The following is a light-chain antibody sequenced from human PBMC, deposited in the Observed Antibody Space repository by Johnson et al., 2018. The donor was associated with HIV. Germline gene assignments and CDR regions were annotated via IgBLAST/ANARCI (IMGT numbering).Light chain of an antibody. CDR2: ENN. CDR3: GTWATSLSAPHV. Sequence: SVLTQSPSVSAAPGQKVTISCSGSSSNIGNNYVSWYQQLPGTAPKLLICENNKRPSGIPDRFSGSKSGTSATLGITGLQTGDAADYYCGTWATSLSAPHVFGTGTKVTVL. CDR1: SSNIGNNY. J-gene: IGLJ1*01. V-gene: IGLV1-51*02.